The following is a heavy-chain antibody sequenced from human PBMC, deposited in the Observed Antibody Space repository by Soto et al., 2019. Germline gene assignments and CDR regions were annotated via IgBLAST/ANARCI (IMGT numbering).Heavy chain of an antibody. V-gene: IGHV1-18*04. CDR2: ISAYNGNT. J-gene: IGHJ3*02. CDR3: ARETYYYDSSGYPLSNAFDI. Sequence: ASVKVSCKACGYTFTSYGISGVRQAPGQGLEWMGWISAYNGNTNYAQKLQGRVTMTTDTSTSTAYMELRSLRSDDTAVYYCARETYYYDSSGYPLSNAFDIWGQGTMVTVPS. CDR1: GYTFTSYG. D-gene: IGHD3-22*01.